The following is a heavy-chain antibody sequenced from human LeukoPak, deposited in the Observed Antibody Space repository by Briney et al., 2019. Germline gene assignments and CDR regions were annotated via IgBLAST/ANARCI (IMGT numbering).Heavy chain of an antibody. J-gene: IGHJ4*02. CDR3: AREYSSGWSRHFDY. CDR2: IIPIFGTA. Sequence: PGASVKVSCKASGGTFSSYAISWVRQAPGQGLEWMGGIIPIFGTANYAQKFQGRVTITADESTSTAYMELSSLRSEDTAVYYCAREYSSGWSRHFDYWGQGTLVTVSS. V-gene: IGHV1-69*13. D-gene: IGHD6-19*01. CDR1: GGTFSSYA.